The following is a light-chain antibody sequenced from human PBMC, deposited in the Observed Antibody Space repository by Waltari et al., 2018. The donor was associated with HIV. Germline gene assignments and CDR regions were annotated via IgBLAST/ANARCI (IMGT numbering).Light chain of an antibody. CDR3: QVWDGRGDPVI. J-gene: IGLJ2*01. CDR2: DDR. Sequence: SYVLTQPPSVSVAPGQTARITCGGNNIAATKSVHWYRLNPGQAPVVVIYDDRDRPSGIPYRFSGSSAGDTATLTISRAEAGDEADYYCQVWDGRGDPVIFGGGTKLAVV. V-gene: IGLV3-21*02. CDR1: NIAATKS.